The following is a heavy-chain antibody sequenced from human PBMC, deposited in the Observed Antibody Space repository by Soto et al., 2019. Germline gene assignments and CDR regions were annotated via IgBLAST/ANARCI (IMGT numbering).Heavy chain of an antibody. Sequence: EVQLVESGGGLIQPGGSLRLSCAASGFTVSSNYMSWVRQAPGKGLEWVSVIYSGGSTYYADSVKGRFTISRDNSKITLYLQMNGLRAEDTAVYYCARDRVESGYPEYFQHWGQGTPVTVSS. CDR1: GFTVSSNY. J-gene: IGHJ1*01. V-gene: IGHV3-53*01. CDR2: IYSGGST. D-gene: IGHD3-22*01. CDR3: ARDRVESGYPEYFQH.